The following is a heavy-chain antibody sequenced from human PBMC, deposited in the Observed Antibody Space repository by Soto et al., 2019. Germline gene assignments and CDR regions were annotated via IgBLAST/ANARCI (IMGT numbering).Heavy chain of an antibody. V-gene: IGHV3-30*18. J-gene: IGHJ3*02. Sequence: QGQLLESGGGVVQPGTSLRLSCAASGFPFSSFGMHWVRQAPGKGLEWVAVVSAAGYTTYYSDSVKGRFNISRDNSSNNLNVQMKSRRREDTVLFYCAKEGSIWQFVFDIWGRGTMVTVSS. CDR3: AKEGSIWQFVFDI. CDR2: VSAAGYTT. D-gene: IGHD6-13*01. CDR1: GFPFSSFG.